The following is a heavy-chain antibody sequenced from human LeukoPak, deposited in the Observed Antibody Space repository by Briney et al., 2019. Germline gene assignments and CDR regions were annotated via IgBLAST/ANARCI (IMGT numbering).Heavy chain of an antibody. J-gene: IGHJ4*02. CDR2: ISGSGGST. D-gene: IGHD1-26*01. CDR1: GFTFSSYA. CDR3: ARDRGDSGSYPNDY. V-gene: IGHV3-23*01. Sequence: GGSLRLSCAASGFTFSSYAMSWVRQAPGKGLEWVSAISGSGGSTYYADSVKGRFTISRDNAKNSLYLQMNSLRAEDTAVYYCARDRGDSGSYPNDYWGQGTLVTVSS.